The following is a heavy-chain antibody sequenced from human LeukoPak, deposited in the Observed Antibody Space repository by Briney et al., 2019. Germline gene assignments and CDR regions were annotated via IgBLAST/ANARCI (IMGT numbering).Heavy chain of an antibody. CDR2: ISGSGGST. J-gene: IGHJ4*02. D-gene: IGHD6-13*01. Sequence: GGSLRLSCAASGFTFSSYAMSWVRQAPGKGLEWVSAISGSGGSTYYADSVKGRFTISRDNSKNTLYLQMNSLRAEDTAVYYCAKDQAPRSIAAAGTIHYWAQGPLVTVSS. CDR1: GFTFSSYA. CDR3: AKDQAPRSIAAAGTIHY. V-gene: IGHV3-23*01.